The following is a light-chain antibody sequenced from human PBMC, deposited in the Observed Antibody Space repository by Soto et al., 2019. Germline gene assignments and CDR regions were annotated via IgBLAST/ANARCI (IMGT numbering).Light chain of an antibody. CDR3: LQDYNYPWT. V-gene: IGKV1-6*01. Sequence: AIQMTQSPSSLSASVGDRVTITCRASQGIRNDVGWYQQKPGKAPKLLIYAASSLQSGVPSRFSGSGSGRDFTLTISSLQPEDFATYYCLQDYNYPWTFGQGTKVEIK. CDR2: AAS. J-gene: IGKJ1*01. CDR1: QGIRND.